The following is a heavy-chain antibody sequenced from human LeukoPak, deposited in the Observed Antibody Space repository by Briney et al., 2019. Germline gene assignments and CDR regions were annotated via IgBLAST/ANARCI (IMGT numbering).Heavy chain of an antibody. V-gene: IGHV3-66*01. CDR3: ARDNVAPTYGMDV. Sequence: GGSLRLSCAASGFTVSSYHMIWVRQAPGKGLEWVSVIYSGGSTYYADSVKDRFTISRDNSKNTLYLQMNSLRADDTSVYYCARDNVAPTYGMDVWGQGTTVTVSS. D-gene: IGHD2-8*01. J-gene: IGHJ6*02. CDR1: GFTVSSYH. CDR2: IYSGGST.